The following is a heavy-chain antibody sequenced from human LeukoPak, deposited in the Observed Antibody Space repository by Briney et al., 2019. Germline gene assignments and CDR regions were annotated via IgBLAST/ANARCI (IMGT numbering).Heavy chain of an antibody. V-gene: IGHV1-69-2*01. J-gene: IGHJ5*02. CDR2: VDPEDGET. CDR3: ATSGMGGYQHWNWFDP. CDR1: GYTFTDYY. Sequence: GASVKVSCKASGYTFTDYYMHWVQQAPGKGLEWMGRVDPEDGETIYAEKFQGRVTITADTSTDTAYMELSSLRSEDTAVYYCATSGMGGYQHWNWFDPWGQGTLVTVSS. D-gene: IGHD3-22*01.